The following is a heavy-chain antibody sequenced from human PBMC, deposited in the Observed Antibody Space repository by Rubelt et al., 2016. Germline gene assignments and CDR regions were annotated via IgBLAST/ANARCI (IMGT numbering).Heavy chain of an antibody. CDR1: GESFSGYY. CDR3: ARWWEVLPAVDY. J-gene: IGHJ4*02. CDR2: FSHSGGT. V-gene: IGHV4-34*10. D-gene: IGHD1-26*01. Sequence: QLQLQESGPGLVKPSETLSLTCAVYGESFSGYYWTWIRQPPGKGLEWIGDFSHSGGTNYNPSLKSRVTISTDTSKTQFSRKLRSVTAADTAWYYCARWWEVLPAVDYWGQGTLVTVSS.